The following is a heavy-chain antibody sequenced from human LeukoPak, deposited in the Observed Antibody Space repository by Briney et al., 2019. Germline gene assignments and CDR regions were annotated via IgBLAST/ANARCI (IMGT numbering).Heavy chain of an antibody. CDR2: IYSGGST. J-gene: IGHJ3*02. CDR3: ARDAQLTADSDAFDI. D-gene: IGHD2-2*01. V-gene: IGHV3-66*01. Sequence: GGSLRLSCAASGFTVSSNYMSWVRQAPGKGLEWVSVIYSGGSTYYADSVKGRFTISRDNSKNTLYLQMNSLRAEDTAVYYCARDAQLTADSDAFDIWGQGTMVTVSS. CDR1: GFTVSSNY.